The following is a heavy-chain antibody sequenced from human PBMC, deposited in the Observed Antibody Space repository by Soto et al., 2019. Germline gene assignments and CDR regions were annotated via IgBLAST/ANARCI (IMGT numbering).Heavy chain of an antibody. Sequence: SETLSLTCAVYGGSFSDFHWSWIRQPPGKGLEWIGEIHHRGNTNYNPSLRSRVTMSVDTSQNQFSLKVTSVTAADTAVYYCARTHYSMDVWDKGTTVTVSS. V-gene: IGHV4-34*01. CDR3: ARTHYSMDV. CDR2: IHHRGNT. CDR1: GGSFSDFH. J-gene: IGHJ6*03.